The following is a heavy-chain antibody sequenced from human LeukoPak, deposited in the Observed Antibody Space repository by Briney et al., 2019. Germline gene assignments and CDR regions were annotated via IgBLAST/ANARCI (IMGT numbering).Heavy chain of an antibody. CDR3: ARANFLYCSSTTCLFDY. CDR2: INPNSGDT. V-gene: IGHV1-2*02. CDR1: GYTFTDYY. D-gene: IGHD2-2*01. Sequence: ASVKVSCKASGYTFTDYYMHWVRQAPGQGFEWMGWINPNSGDTNYAQKFQGRVTMTRDTSISKAHMELSRLRSDDTAVYYCARANFLYCSSTTCLFDYWGQGTLVIVSS. J-gene: IGHJ4*02.